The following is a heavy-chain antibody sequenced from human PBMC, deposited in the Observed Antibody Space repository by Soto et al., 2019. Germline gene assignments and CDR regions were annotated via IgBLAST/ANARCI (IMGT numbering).Heavy chain of an antibody. CDR3: ARGDSSSSLDY. Sequence: GGSLRLSCAASGFTFSSYGMHWVRQAPGKGLEWVAVIWYGGSNKYYADSVKGRFTISRDNSKNTLYLQMNSLRAEDTAVYYCARGDSSSSLDYWGQGTLVTVSS. J-gene: IGHJ4*02. V-gene: IGHV3-33*01. CDR2: IWYGGSNK. CDR1: GFTFSSYG. D-gene: IGHD6-6*01.